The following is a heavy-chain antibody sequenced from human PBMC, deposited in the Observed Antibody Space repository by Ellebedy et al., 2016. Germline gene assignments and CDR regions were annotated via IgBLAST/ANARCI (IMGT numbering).Heavy chain of an antibody. CDR2: IYYSGST. Sequence: ESLKISCAASGFTVSSNYMSWIRQPPGKGLEWIGYIYYSGSTNYNPSLKSRVTISVDTSKNQFSLKLSSVTAADTAVYYCARDNRVTTWYYWGQGTLVTVSS. CDR1: GFTVSSNY. V-gene: IGHV4-59*02. J-gene: IGHJ4*02. CDR3: ARDNRVTTWYY. D-gene: IGHD4-17*01.